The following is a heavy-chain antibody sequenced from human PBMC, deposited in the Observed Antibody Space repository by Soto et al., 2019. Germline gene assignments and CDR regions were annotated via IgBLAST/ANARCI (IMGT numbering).Heavy chain of an antibody. Sequence: SETLSLTCTVSGSSINSSGYYWGWIRQPPGKGLEWIGSMFYGVITYYNPSLKSRVTVSVDTSKNQFSLNLRSVTAADTAVYYCARLPSRHLVDYWGQGTLVTVSS. V-gene: IGHV4-39*01. CDR2: MFYGVIT. CDR1: GSSINSSGYY. CDR3: ARLPSRHLVDY. J-gene: IGHJ4*02. D-gene: IGHD3-3*02.